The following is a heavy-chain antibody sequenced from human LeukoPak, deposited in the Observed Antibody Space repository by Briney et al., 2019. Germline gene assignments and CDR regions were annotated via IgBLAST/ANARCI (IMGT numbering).Heavy chain of an antibody. Sequence: PGGALRLSCAASGFTFSSYGMHWVRQAPGKGLEWVAFIRYDGSNKYYADSVKGRFTISRDNSKNTLYLQMNSLRAEDTAVYYCAKDRAAAGVLWFDPWGQGTLVTVSS. CDR3: AKDRAAAGVLWFDP. V-gene: IGHV3-30*02. J-gene: IGHJ5*02. CDR1: GFTFSSYG. D-gene: IGHD6-13*01. CDR2: IRYDGSNK.